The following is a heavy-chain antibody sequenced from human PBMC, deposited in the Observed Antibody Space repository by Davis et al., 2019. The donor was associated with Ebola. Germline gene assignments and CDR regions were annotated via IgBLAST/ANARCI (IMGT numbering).Heavy chain of an antibody. CDR2: LYYSGTT. D-gene: IGHD6-19*01. J-gene: IGHJ4*02. CDR3: ARGFSSGFYLDY. V-gene: IGHV4-39*01. CDR1: GVSTNSSNYY. Sequence: PSETLSLTCTVSGVSTNSSNYYWGWIRQPPGKGLEWIGSLYYSGTTYYHPSLKSRVTMSIDTSKTQFSLRLSSVTAADTAVYYCARGFSSGFYLDYWGRGTLVTVSS.